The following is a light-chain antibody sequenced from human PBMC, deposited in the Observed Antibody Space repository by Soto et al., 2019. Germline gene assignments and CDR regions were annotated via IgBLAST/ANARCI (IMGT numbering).Light chain of an antibody. J-gene: IGKJ1*01. CDR3: QQFDTSPRT. V-gene: IGKV3-20*01. CDR1: QSVSSSY. Sequence: EIVLTQSPGTLSLSPGERATLSCRASQSVSSSYLAWYQQKPGQAPRLLIYGAYNRAIGIPDRFSGSGSGTDFTLTISRLEPEDFAVYYCQQFDTSPRTFGQGTKVEIK. CDR2: GAY.